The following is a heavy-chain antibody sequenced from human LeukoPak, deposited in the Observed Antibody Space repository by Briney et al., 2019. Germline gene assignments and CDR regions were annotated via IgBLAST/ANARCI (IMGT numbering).Heavy chain of an antibody. CDR1: GFTFSTYG. Sequence: GRSLRLSCAASGFTFSTYGMHWVRQAPGKGLEWVAVIWYDGSKKHYADSVKGRFTISRDNSKNTLNLQMTSLRAEDTAVYYCARVSEDYSSGWYEEYFQYWGQGTLVIVSS. CDR3: ARVSEDYSSGWYEEYFQY. CDR2: IWYDGSKK. V-gene: IGHV3-33*01. D-gene: IGHD6-19*01. J-gene: IGHJ1*01.